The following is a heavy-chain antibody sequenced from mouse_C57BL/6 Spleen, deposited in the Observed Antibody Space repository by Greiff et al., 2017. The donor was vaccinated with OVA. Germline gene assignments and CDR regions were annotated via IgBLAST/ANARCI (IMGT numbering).Heavy chain of an antibody. CDR3: ASWGYYGSSYGLAWFAY. J-gene: IGHJ3*01. CDR1: GYSFTDYN. V-gene: IGHV1-39*01. D-gene: IGHD1-1*01. Sequence: EVQRVESGPELVKPGASVKISCKASGYSFTDYNMNWVKQSNGKSLEWIGVINPNYGTTSYNQKFKGKATLTVDQSSSTAYMQLNSLTSEDSAVYYCASWGYYGSSYGLAWFAYWGQGTLVTVSA. CDR2: INPNYGTT.